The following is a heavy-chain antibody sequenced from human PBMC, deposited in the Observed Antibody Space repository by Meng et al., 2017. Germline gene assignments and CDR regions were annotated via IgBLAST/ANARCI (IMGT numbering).Heavy chain of an antibody. J-gene: IGHJ4*02. D-gene: IGHD3-22*01. CDR2: IVPGGGTT. CDR1: RFTFSSYA. V-gene: IGHV3-23*01. CDR3: AIYYFASRRFLY. Sequence: GESLKISCAASRFTFSSYAMSWVRQAPGKGLEWVSTIVPGGGTTYYADSVKGRFTISRDNSKNTLYLQMNSLRAEDTAVYYCAIYYFASRRFLYWGQGTLVTVSS.